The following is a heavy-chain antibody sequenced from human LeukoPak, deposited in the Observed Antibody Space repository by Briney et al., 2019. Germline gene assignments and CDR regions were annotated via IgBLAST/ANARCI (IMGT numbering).Heavy chain of an antibody. CDR3: ARVAEAAAFDS. D-gene: IGHD6-13*01. V-gene: IGHV3-21*06. CDR2: ISRNSRYI. Sequence: GGSLRLSCAASGFTFSSYGMNWVRQAPGKGLEWVSSISRNSRYIYYADSMRGRFTISRDNAKNSLYLQMNSLKPEDTAVYYCARVAEAAAFDSWGQGTLVTVSS. CDR1: GFTFSSYG. J-gene: IGHJ4*02.